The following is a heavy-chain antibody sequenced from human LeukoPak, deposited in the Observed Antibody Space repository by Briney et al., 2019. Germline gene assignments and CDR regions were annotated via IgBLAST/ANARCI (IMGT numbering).Heavy chain of an antibody. V-gene: IGHV4-34*01. CDR2: INHSGST. CDR1: GGSFSGYY. J-gene: IGHJ4*02. CDR3: ARGRSFLRRLYYFDY. Sequence: SSETLSLTCAVYGGSFSGYYWSWIRQPPGKGLEWIGEINHSGSTNYNPSLKSRVTISVDTSKNQFSLKLSSVTAADTAVYYCARGRSFLRRLYYFDYWGQGTLVTVSS. D-gene: IGHD2-21*02.